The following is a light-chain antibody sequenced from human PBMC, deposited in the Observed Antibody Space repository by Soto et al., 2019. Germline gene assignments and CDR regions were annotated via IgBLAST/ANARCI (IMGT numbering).Light chain of an antibody. V-gene: IGKV3-20*01. J-gene: IGKJ5*01. CDR2: GAS. Sequence: EIVLTQSPGTLSLSPGERATLSCRASPSVSSSKLDCHQQKPGQAPRLLLDGASIRATGIPHRFSCSGSGTDFTLTISRLATEDFAVDYCQQYGSSPITFGQGTRLEIK. CDR3: QQYGSSPIT. CDR1: PSVSSSK.